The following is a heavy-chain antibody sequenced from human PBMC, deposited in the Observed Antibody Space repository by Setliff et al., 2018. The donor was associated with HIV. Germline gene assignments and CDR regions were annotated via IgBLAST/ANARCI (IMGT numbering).Heavy chain of an antibody. D-gene: IGHD3-10*01. CDR2: IHYTEGT. CDR3: ARLSGGMVPNY. CDR1: GGSIGNTRYF. J-gene: IGHJ4*02. V-gene: IGHV4-39*01. Sequence: PSETLSLTCNVSGGSIGNTRYFWGWVRQPPGKGLEWIGTIHYTEGTFYNPSLKSRVTLSLDTSRNQISLRLSSVTAADTAVYYCARLSGGMVPNYWGQGTLVTVSS.